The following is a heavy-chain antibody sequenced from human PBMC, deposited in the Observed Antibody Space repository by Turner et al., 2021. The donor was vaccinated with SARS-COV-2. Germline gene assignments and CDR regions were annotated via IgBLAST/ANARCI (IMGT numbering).Heavy chain of an antibody. Sequence: QVHLVESGGGVVPPGMSLRLSCAASGFTFSNYAMHWVRQAPGKGLEWVAVISYDGSNKYYADSVKGRFTISRDNSKNTRYLQMNSLRAEDTAVYYCARDREDCSSTSCYEADWGQGTMVTVSS. CDR2: ISYDGSNK. J-gene: IGHJ4*02. V-gene: IGHV3-30-3*01. CDR3: ARDREDCSSTSCYEAD. D-gene: IGHD2-2*01. CDR1: GFTFSNYA.